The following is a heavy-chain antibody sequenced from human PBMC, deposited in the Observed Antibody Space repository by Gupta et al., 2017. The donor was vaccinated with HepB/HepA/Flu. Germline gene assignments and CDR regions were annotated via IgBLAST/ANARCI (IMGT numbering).Heavy chain of an antibody. CDR1: GFPFSSYG. CDR2: INSDGSST. CDR3: ARVGTAREYYYYYYYMDV. D-gene: IGHD5-18*01. V-gene: IGHV3-74*01. Sequence: EVQLVESGRGLVQPGGSLRLSCAASGFPFSSYGLHWVRQAPGKGLVGVSRINSDGSSTSYADSVKGRFTITRDHAKNTLYLQMNSLRAEDTAVYYCARVGTAREYYYYYYYMDVWGKGTTVTVSS. J-gene: IGHJ6*03.